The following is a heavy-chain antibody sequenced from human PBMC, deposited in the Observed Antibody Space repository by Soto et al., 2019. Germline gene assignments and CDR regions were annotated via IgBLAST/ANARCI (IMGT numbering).Heavy chain of an antibody. D-gene: IGHD6-19*01. CDR2: ISSGSSAI. V-gene: IGHV3-48*01. J-gene: IGHJ4*02. CDR3: AKDLAQPQQWLAPNY. CDR1: GFTFSSYS. Sequence: GESLKISCAASGFTFSSYSMNWVRQAPGKGLEWVSYISSGSSAIYYADSVKGRFTISRDNAKNSLYLQMNSLSAEDTAVYYCAKDLAQPQQWLAPNYWGQGTLVTVSS.